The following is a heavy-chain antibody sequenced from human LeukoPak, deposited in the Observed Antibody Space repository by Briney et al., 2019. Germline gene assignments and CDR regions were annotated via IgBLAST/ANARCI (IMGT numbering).Heavy chain of an antibody. CDR2: IGSSASIT. J-gene: IGHJ4*02. D-gene: IGHD3-3*01. V-gene: IGHV3-48*01. CDR3: VRGIAGRIATFGVIRGGYFDY. CDR1: GFTFSNFG. Sequence: PGGSLRLSCAASGFTFSNFGLNWVRQAPGRGLEWVSYIGSSASITNYADAVEGRFTISRESGTKSLHLQMDSLRVEDTAVYYCVRGIAGRIATFGVIRGGYFDYWGQGTLVTVSS.